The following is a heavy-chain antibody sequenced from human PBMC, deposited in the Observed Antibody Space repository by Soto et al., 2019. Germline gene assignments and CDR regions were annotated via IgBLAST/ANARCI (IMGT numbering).Heavy chain of an antibody. J-gene: IGHJ4*02. CDR3: ARSTNDYGDRH. D-gene: IGHD4-17*01. CDR2: MNPNSGNT. V-gene: IGHV1-8*01. Sequence: QVQLVQSGAEVKKPGASVKVACKASGYTFTSYDINWVRQATGQGLEWMGWMNPNSGNTGYAQKCQGRVTKTRNTSISTDYRELSSLRSEATAVYYCARSTNDYGDRHWGQGTLVTVSS. CDR1: GYTFTSYD.